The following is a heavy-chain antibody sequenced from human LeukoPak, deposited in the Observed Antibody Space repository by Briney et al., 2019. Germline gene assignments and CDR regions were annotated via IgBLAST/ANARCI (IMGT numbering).Heavy chain of an antibody. V-gene: IGHV3-21*01. CDR2: ISSGSSYI. CDR3: ASQGGFDY. Sequence: GGSLRLSCAASGFTFSSYTMNWVRQAPGKGLEWVSSISSGSSYIYYADSVKGRVTISRDDAKNSLYLQMNSLRAEDTAVYYCASQGGFDYWGQGTPVTVSS. D-gene: IGHD2-15*01. CDR1: GFTFSSYT. J-gene: IGHJ4*02.